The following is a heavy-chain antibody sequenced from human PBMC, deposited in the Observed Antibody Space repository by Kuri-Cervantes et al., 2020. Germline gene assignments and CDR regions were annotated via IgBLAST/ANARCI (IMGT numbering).Heavy chain of an antibody. Sequence: ASVKVSCKASGGTFSSYAISWVRQAPGQGLEWMGWISAYNGDTKYAQKLQGRVTMTRNTSIRTAYMELSSLRSEDTAVYYCARVVGATTAYYYMDVWGKGTTVTVSS. V-gene: IGHV1-18*01. J-gene: IGHJ6*03. D-gene: IGHD1-26*01. CDR1: GGTFSSYA. CDR3: ARVVGATTAYYYMDV. CDR2: ISAYNGDT.